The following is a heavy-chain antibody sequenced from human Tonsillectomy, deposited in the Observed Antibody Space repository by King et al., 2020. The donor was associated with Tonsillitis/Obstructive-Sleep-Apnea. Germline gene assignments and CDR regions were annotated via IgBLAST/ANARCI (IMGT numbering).Heavy chain of an antibody. D-gene: IGHD3-22*01. V-gene: IGHV3-48*02. CDR3: ARDWGYYDHHDY. Sequence: VQLVESGGGLVQPGGSLRLSCAASGFTSSGYSMNWVGQAQGRGLEGVSYISRRSRTIYYADSVKGRFTISRDNAKNSLYLQMNSLRDEDTAVYYCARDWGYYDHHDYWGQGTLVTVSS. CDR1: GFTSSGYS. J-gene: IGHJ4*02. CDR2: ISRRSRTI.